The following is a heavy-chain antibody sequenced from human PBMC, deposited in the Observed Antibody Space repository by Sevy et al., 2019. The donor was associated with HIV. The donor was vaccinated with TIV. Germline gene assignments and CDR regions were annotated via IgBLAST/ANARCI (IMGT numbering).Heavy chain of an antibody. CDR3: AINSDYGMDA. CDR1: GFTFRNYW. D-gene: IGHD4-4*01. J-gene: IGHJ6*02. V-gene: IGHV3-7*01. Sequence: GGSLRLSCVVSGFTFRNYWMSWVRQAPGKGLECVANINQNGTEIYSVDSGKGRFTFSRDNTKNSGYLQMNSLRAEDTAIYYCAINSDYGMDAWGQGTTVTVSS. CDR2: INQNGTEI.